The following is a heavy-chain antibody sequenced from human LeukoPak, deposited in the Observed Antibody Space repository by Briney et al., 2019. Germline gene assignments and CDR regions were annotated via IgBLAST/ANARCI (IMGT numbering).Heavy chain of an antibody. CDR2: ISGSGGST. CDR1: GFTFSSYA. V-gene: IGHV3-23*01. Sequence: GGSLRLSCAASGFTFSSYAMSWVRQAPGKGLEWVSAISGSGGSTYYADSVKGRFTISRDNSKNTLYLQMNSLSAEDTAVYYCARSPYDSSSGYYGFFDSWGQGTLVIVSS. D-gene: IGHD3-3*01. CDR3: ARSPYDSSSGYYGFFDS. J-gene: IGHJ4*02.